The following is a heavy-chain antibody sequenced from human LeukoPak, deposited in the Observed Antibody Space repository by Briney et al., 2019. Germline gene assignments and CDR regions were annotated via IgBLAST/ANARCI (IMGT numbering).Heavy chain of an antibody. CDR2: ISSSSSYI. CDR1: GFTFSSYS. V-gene: IGHV3-21*03. J-gene: IGHJ4*02. CDR3: AKIYGGVLDY. D-gene: IGHD2-2*02. Sequence: GGSLRLSCAASGFTFSSYSMNWVRQAPGKGLEWVSSISSSSSYIYYADSVKGRFTISRDNAKTSLHLEMNSLRVEDTSVYYCAKIYGGVLDYWGLGTLVTVSS.